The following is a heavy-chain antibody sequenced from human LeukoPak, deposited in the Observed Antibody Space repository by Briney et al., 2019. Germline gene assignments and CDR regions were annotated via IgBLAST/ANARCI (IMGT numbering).Heavy chain of an antibody. CDR3: ARSLPITMIVVVMPRRRAFDI. CDR1: GGSFSGYY. Sequence: SETLSLTCAVYGGSFSGYYWSWIRQPPGKGLEWIGEINHSGSTNYNPSLKSRVTISVDTSKNQFSLKLSSVTAADTAVYYCARSLPITMIVVVMPRRRAFDIWGQGTMVTVSS. D-gene: IGHD3-22*01. CDR2: INHSGST. J-gene: IGHJ3*02. V-gene: IGHV4-34*01.